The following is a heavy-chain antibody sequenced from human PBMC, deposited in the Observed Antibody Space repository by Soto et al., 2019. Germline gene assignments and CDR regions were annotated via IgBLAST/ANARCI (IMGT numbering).Heavy chain of an antibody. J-gene: IGHJ4*02. CDR1: GGSISSYY. Sequence: SETLSLTCTVSGGSISSYYWSWIRQPPGKGLEWIGYIYYSGSTSYNPSLKSRVTISVDTSKNQFSLKLSSVTAADTAVYYCARGMVSYGLYYFDYWGQGTLVTVSS. D-gene: IGHD5-18*01. CDR3: ARGMVSYGLYYFDY. V-gene: IGHV4-59*01. CDR2: IYYSGST.